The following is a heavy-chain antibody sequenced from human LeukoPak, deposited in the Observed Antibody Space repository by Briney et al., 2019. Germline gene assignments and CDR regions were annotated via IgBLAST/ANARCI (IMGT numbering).Heavy chain of an antibody. J-gene: IGHJ4*02. CDR2: INPNSGGT. D-gene: IGHD6-19*01. V-gene: IGHV1-2*02. CDR3: AREDSSGWYGVDY. Sequence: GWINPNSGGTNYAQKFQGRVTMARDTSISTAYMELSRLRSDDTAVYYCAREDSSGWYGVDYWGQGTLVTVSS.